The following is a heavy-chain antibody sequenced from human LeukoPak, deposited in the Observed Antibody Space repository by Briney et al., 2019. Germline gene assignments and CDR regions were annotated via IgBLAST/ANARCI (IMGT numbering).Heavy chain of an antibody. V-gene: IGHV4-59*08. J-gene: IGHJ4*02. Sequence: GSLRLSCTGSGFTFGDYSMSWFRQAPGKGLEWIGYIYYSGSTNYNPSLKSRVTISVDTSKNQFSLKLTSVTAADTAVYYCARQRTPGTIGYWGQGTLVTVSS. CDR1: GFTFGDYS. CDR3: ARQRTPGTIGY. D-gene: IGHD1-1*01. CDR2: IYYSGST.